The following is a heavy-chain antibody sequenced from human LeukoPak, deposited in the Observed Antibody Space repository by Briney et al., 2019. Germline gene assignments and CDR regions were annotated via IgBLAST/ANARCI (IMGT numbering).Heavy chain of an antibody. J-gene: IGHJ3*02. Sequence: SETLSLTCAASGGSISSGGYSWSWIRQPPGKGLEWIGYIYHSGSTYYNPSLKSRVTISVDRSKNQFSLKLSSVTAADTAVYYCARGDDILTGYYISKAFDIWGQGTMVTVSS. D-gene: IGHD3-9*01. V-gene: IGHV4-30-2*01. CDR2: IYHSGST. CDR1: GGSISSGGYS. CDR3: ARGDDILTGYYISKAFDI.